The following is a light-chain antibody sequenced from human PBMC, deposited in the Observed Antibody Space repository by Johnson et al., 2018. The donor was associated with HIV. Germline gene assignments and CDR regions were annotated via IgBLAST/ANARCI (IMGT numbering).Light chain of an antibody. CDR1: SSNIGNNY. V-gene: IGLV1-51*02. CDR3: GTWDSSLSAYV. Sequence: QPVLTQPPSVSAAPGQKVTISCSGSSSNIGNNYVSWYQQLPGTAPKLLIYENNKRASGIPDRFSGSKSGTSATLGITGLQTGDEADYYCGTWDSSLSAYVFGTETRVTVL. J-gene: IGLJ1*01. CDR2: ENN.